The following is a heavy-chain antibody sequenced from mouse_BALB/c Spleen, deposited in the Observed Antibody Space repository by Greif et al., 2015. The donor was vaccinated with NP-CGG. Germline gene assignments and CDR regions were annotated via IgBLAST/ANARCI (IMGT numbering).Heavy chain of an antibody. Sequence: VQLQQSGAELVKPGASVKLSCKASGYTFTSYYMYWVKQRPGQGLEWIGEINPSNGGTNFNEKFKSKATLTVDKSSSTAYMQLSSPTSEDSAVYYCTRSGYYFWFAYWGQGTLVTVSA. D-gene: IGHD2-3*01. CDR3: TRSGYYFWFAY. J-gene: IGHJ3*01. CDR2: INPSNGGT. CDR1: GYTFTSYY. V-gene: IGHV1S81*02.